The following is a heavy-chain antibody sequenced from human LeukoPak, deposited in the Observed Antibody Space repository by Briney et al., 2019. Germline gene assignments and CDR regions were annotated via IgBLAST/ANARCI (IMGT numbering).Heavy chain of an antibody. Sequence: PGGSLRLSCAASGFTFSSYGMHWVRQAPGKGLEWVAFIRYDGSNKYYADSVKGRFTISRDNSKNTLYLQMSSLRTEDTAVYYCAKDKELGPEYFQDWGQGTLVSVSS. CDR2: IRYDGSNK. CDR1: GFTFSSYG. CDR3: AKDKELGPEYFQD. J-gene: IGHJ1*01. V-gene: IGHV3-30*02. D-gene: IGHD1-7*01.